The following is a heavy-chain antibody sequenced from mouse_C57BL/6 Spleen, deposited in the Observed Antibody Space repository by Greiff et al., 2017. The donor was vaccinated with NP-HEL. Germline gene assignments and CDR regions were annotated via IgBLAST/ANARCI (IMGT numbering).Heavy chain of an antibody. D-gene: IGHD1-1*01. Sequence: EVKLQQSGPELVKPGASVKMSCKASGYTFTDYNMHWVKQSHGKSLEWIGYINPNNGGTSYNQKFKGKATLTVNKSSSTAYMELRSLTSEDSAVYYCARYPTYYGSSYFDYWGQGTTLTVSS. CDR1: GYTFTDYN. V-gene: IGHV1-22*01. CDR2: INPNNGGT. J-gene: IGHJ2*01. CDR3: ARYPTYYGSSYFDY.